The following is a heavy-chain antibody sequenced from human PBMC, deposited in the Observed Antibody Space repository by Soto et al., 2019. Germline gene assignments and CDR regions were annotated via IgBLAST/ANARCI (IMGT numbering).Heavy chain of an antibody. CDR3: AREGASGIHLLGRIDY. Sequence: QVLLEESGGGLVKPGGSLRLSCAASGFTFGDYYMIWIRQAPGKGLDWVAYIGDSGGAIFYADSVKGRFTISRDNAKNSLYLEMHSLRVEDTALYYCAREGASGIHLLGRIDYWGQGILVTVSS. CDR1: GFTFGDYY. J-gene: IGHJ4*02. D-gene: IGHD3-10*01. V-gene: IGHV3-11*01. CDR2: IGDSGGAI.